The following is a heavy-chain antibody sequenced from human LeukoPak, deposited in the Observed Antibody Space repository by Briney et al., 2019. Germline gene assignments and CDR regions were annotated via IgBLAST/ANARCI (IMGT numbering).Heavy chain of an antibody. V-gene: IGHV1-69*05. Sequence: SVKVSCKASGYTFTGYYMHWVRQAPGQGLEWMGRIIPMYGSPNHAQKFQGRVTITTDESMSTAYMELNSLTSEDTAVYFCARGMGYSYVLDYWGQGTLVTVSS. CDR3: ARGMGYSYVLDY. J-gene: IGHJ4*02. D-gene: IGHD5-18*01. CDR2: IIPMYGSP. CDR1: GYTFTGYY.